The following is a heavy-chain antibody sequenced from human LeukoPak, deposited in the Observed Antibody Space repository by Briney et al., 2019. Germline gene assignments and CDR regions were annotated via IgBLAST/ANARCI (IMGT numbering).Heavy chain of an antibody. CDR1: GFTFSTYA. J-gene: IGHJ2*01. CDR2: IRASGGTA. D-gene: IGHD3-10*01. Sequence: GGSLRLSCAASGFTFSTYAMTWVRQAPGKGLEWVSAIRASGGTAYYADSVKGRFTISGDNSKNTLYLQMNSLRAEDTAVYYCAKVWAHDGSGNPYWHFDLWGRGTLVTVSS. V-gene: IGHV3-23*01. CDR3: AKVWAHDGSGNPYWHFDL.